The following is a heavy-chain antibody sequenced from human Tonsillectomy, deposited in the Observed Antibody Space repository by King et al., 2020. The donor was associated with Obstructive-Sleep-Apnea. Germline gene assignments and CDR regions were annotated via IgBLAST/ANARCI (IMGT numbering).Heavy chain of an antibody. J-gene: IGHJ3*02. CDR3: ARDRYYDSSGYYYPNAFDI. D-gene: IGHD3-22*01. CDR2: ISISSSYI. V-gene: IGHV3-21*01. Sequence: VQLVESGGGLVKPGGSLRLSCAASGFTFSSYSMNWVRQAPGKGLEWVSSISISSSYIYYADSVKGRFTISRDNAKNSLYLQMNSLRAEDTAVYYCARDRYYDSSGYYYPNAFDIWGQGTMVTVSS. CDR1: GFTFSSYS.